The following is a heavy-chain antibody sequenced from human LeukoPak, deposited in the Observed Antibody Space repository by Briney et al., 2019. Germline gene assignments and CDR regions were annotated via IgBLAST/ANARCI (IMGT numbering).Heavy chain of an antibody. Sequence: SETLSLTCTVSGGSISNYYWNWVRQPPGKTLEWIGYTYYSGRTNYNPSLKSRVTISLDTSKNQFSLRLTSVTAADTAVYYCALRRLTSAQIIEDNWFDPWGQGTLVTVSS. V-gene: IGHV4-59*01. J-gene: IGHJ5*02. D-gene: IGHD2/OR15-2a*01. CDR1: GGSISNYY. CDR3: ALRRLTSAQIIEDNWFDP. CDR2: TYYSGRT.